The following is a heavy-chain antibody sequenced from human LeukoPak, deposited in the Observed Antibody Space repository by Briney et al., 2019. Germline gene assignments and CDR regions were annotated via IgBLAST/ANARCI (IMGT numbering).Heavy chain of an antibody. D-gene: IGHD3-22*01. CDR1: GFTFSTHA. J-gene: IGHJ3*02. CDR2: ISGSGGST. Sequence: PGGSLRLSCAASGFTFSTHAMSWVRQAPGKGLEWVSAISGSGGSTYYADSVKGRFTISRDNSKNTLSLQMNSLRAEDTAVYYCAKDRADSRGLGAFDIWGQGTMVTVSS. V-gene: IGHV3-23*01. CDR3: AKDRADSRGLGAFDI.